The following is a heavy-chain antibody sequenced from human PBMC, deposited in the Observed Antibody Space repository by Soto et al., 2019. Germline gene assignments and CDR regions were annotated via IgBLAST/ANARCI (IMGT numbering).Heavy chain of an antibody. CDR3: AKGGGYGHGH. J-gene: IGHJ4*02. V-gene: IGHV1-2*02. CDR1: GYNFSAHY. CDR2: ISPRRGDH. D-gene: IGHD5-12*01. Sequence: QLAQSGAEVTKPGASVKVSCKTSGYNFSAHYIHWVRQPPGQGLEWMGWISPRRGDHHSADKFHDRLTLTTDTATTTAFMHLSGLRVNDSAVYYCAKGGGYGHGHWGQGTPIIVSS.